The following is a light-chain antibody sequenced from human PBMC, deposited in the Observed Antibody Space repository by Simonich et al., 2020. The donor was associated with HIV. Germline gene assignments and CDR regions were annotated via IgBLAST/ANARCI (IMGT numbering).Light chain of an antibody. CDR3: QQSITFPRT. V-gene: IGKV4-1*01. CDR2: WGS. Sequence: DIVMTQSPDSLAVSLGERDTINSKSSQTVLSSSNNKFYLAWYQQKPGQPPKLLIYWGSPRESVVPDRIRGSRAGTEFTLTISSLQPEDFATYFCQQSITFPRTFGQGTKVDVK. J-gene: IGKJ1*01. CDR1: QTVLSSSNNKFY.